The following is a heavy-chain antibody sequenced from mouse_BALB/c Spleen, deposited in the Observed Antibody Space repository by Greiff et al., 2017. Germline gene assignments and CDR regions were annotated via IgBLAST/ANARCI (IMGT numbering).Heavy chain of an antibody. D-gene: IGHD1-1*01. CDR3: TRGITTVVVDY. V-gene: IGHV5-6-4*01. Sequence: EVQRVESGGGLVKPGGSLKLSCAASGFTFSSYTMSWVRQTPEKRLEWVATISSGGSYTYYPDSVKGRFTISRDNAKNTLYLQMSSLKSEDTAMYYCTRGITTVVVDYWGQGTTLTVSS. J-gene: IGHJ2*01. CDR1: GFTFSSYT. CDR2: ISSGGSYT.